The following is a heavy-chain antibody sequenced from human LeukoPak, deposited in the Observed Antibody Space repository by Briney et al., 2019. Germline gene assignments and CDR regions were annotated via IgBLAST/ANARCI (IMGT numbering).Heavy chain of an antibody. J-gene: IGHJ4*02. CDR1: GGSISSGSYY. CDR2: IYTSGST. D-gene: IGHD2-15*01. CDR3: ARNHRFSDGYCSGGSCWL. V-gene: IGHV4-61*02. Sequence: SETLSLTCTVSGGSISSGSYYWSWIRQPAGKGLEWIGRIYTSGSTNYNPSLKSRVTISVDTSKNQFSLKLSSVTAADTAVYYCARNHRFSDGYCSGGSCWLWGQGTLVTVSS.